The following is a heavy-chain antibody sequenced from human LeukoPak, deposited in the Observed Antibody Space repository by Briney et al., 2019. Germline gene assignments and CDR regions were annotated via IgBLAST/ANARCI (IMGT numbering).Heavy chain of an antibody. V-gene: IGHV4-34*01. J-gene: IGHJ6*02. CDR1: GGSFSGYY. D-gene: IGHD4-11*01. CDR2: INHSGST. Sequence: SETLSLTCAVYGGSFSGYYWSWIRQPPGKGLEWIGEINHSGSTNYNPSLKSRVTISVDTSKNQFSLKLSSVTAADTAVYYCVRRTTVTNYFYYGMDVWGQGTTVTVSS. CDR3: VRRTTVTNYFYYGMDV.